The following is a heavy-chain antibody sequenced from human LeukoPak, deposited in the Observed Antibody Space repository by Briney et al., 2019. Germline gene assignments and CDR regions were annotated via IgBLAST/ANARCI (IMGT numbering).Heavy chain of an antibody. CDR1: GFTFSSYA. D-gene: IGHD5-18*01. CDR3: ARDYTAMVIGY. CDR2: ISYDGSSK. Sequence: PGGSLRLSCAASGFTFSSYAMHWVRQAPGKGLEWVAVISYDGSSKYYADSVKGRFTISRDNSKNTLYLQMNSLRAEDTAVYYCARDYTAMVIGYWGQGTLVTVSS. V-gene: IGHV3-30-3*01. J-gene: IGHJ4*02.